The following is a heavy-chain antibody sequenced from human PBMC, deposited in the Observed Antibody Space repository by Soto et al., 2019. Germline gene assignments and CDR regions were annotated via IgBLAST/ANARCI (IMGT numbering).Heavy chain of an antibody. J-gene: IGHJ5*02. D-gene: IGHD2-8*01. CDR1: GFTFSSYA. V-gene: IGHV3-30-3*01. CDR2: ISYDGSNK. CDR3: ARAFDDDIVLMVYAGGWFDP. Sequence: QVQLVESGGGVVQPGRSLRLSCAASGFTFSSYAMHWVRQAPGKGLEWVAVISYDGSNKYYADSVKGRFTISRDNSKNTLYLQMNSLRAEDTAVYYCARAFDDDIVLMVYAGGWFDPWGQGTLVTVSS.